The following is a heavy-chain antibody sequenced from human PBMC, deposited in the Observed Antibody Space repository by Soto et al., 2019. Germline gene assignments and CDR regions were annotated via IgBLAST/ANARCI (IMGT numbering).Heavy chain of an antibody. CDR3: AVQRYCVSTRCLDSFDI. J-gene: IGHJ3*02. D-gene: IGHD2-2*01. V-gene: IGHV5-51*01. Sequence: GESLKISCKGSGYSFTSYWIGWVRQMPGKGLEWMGIIYPGDSETRYNPSFQGQVTISADKSIRTAYLQWSSLKASDTAMYYCAVQRYCVSTRCLDSFDIWGRGTMVTVSS. CDR1: GYSFTSYW. CDR2: IYPGDSET.